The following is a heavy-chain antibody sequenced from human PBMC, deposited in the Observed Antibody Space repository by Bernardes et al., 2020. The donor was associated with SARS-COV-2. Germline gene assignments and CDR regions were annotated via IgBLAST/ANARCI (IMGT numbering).Heavy chain of an antibody. V-gene: IGHV3-66*02. J-gene: IGHJ4*02. CDR2: IYSGGST. CDR1: GFTVSRKY. CDR3: ARNMYYDFWSGYLNYFDY. Sequence: GGSLRLSCAASGFTVSRKYMSWVRQAPGKGLEWVSVIYSGGSTYYADSVKGRFTISRDNSKNTLYLQMNSLRAEDTAVYYCARNMYYDFWSGYLNYFDYWGQGTLVTVSS. D-gene: IGHD3-3*01.